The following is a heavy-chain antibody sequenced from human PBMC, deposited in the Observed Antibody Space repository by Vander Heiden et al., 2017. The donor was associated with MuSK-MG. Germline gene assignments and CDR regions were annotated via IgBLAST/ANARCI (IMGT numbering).Heavy chain of an antibody. J-gene: IGHJ2*01. CDR1: GYTFTGYY. CDR2: INPNSGGT. V-gene: IGHV1-2*02. CDR3: ARAYCGGDCWRMRGYWYFDL. Sequence: QVQLVQSGAEVKKPGASVKVSCKAFGYTFTGYYMHWVRQAPGQGLEWMGWINPNSGGTNYAQKFQGRVTMTRDTSISTAYMELSRLRSDDTAVYYCARAYCGGDCWRMRGYWYFDLWGRGTLVTVSS. D-gene: IGHD2-21*02.